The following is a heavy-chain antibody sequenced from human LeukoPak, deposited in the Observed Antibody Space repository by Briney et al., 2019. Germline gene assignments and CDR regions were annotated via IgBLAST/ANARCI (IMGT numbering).Heavy chain of an antibody. CDR1: GITFSSYS. CDR3: ARAWGYSSGRLDY. J-gene: IGHJ4*02. CDR2: ISSSSSYI. D-gene: IGHD6-19*01. V-gene: IGHV3-21*01. Sequence: PGGSLRLSCVASGITFSSYSMNWVRQAPGKGLEWVSSISSSSSYIYYADSVKGRFTISRDNAKNSLYLQMNSLRAEDTAVYYCARAWGYSSGRLDYWGQGTLVTVSS.